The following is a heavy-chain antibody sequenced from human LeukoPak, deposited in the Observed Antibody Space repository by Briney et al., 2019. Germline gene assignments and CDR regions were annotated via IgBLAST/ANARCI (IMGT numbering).Heavy chain of an antibody. CDR2: IYSGGST. CDR3: ARDVAGAAVADEFDY. Sequence: GGSLRLSCAASGFTVSKSYMTWVRQAPGKGLDWVPIIYSGGSTYYADSVKGRFTISRDSSKNTMYLQMNSLRAEDTAVYYCARDVAGAAVADEFDYWGQGTLVTVPS. CDR1: GFTVSKSY. D-gene: IGHD6-19*01. J-gene: IGHJ4*02. V-gene: IGHV3-66*01.